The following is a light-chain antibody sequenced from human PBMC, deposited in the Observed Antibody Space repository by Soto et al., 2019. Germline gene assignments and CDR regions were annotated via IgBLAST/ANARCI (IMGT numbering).Light chain of an antibody. J-gene: IGKJ1*01. Sequence: EIVLTQSPGTLSLSPGERATLSCRASQSVSSTYLAWYQQKPGQAPRLLIYGASSRATGIPDRFSGSGAGTDFTLTISILEPEVFAVYYCQHYGSSRTFGQGTKVEIK. CDR3: QHYGSSRT. CDR2: GAS. V-gene: IGKV3-20*01. CDR1: QSVSSTY.